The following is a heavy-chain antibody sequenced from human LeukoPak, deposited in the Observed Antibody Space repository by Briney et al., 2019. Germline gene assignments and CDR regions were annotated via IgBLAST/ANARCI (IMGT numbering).Heavy chain of an antibody. CDR3: AKSGRVTAIFSVLGD. Sequence: GESLRLSCAASGFTFSSYATTWVRQAPGKGLEWVAVISGSDSATYYADSVKGRFTISRDNSKNTLYLQMDSLRADDTAIYYCAKSGRVTAIFSVLGDWGQGTLVTVSS. CDR1: GFTFSSYA. CDR2: ISGSDSAT. D-gene: IGHD2-21*02. V-gene: IGHV3-23*01. J-gene: IGHJ4*02.